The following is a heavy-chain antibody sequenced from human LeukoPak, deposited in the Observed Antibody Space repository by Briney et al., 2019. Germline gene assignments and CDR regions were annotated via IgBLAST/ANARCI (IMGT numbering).Heavy chain of an antibody. D-gene: IGHD3-22*01. J-gene: IGHJ3*02. Sequence: GGSLRLSCAASGFTFSSYSMNWVRQAPGKGLEWVSSISSSSSYIYYADSAKGRFTISRDNARNSLYLQMNSLRAEDTAVYYCARDTMIVVDDAFDIWGQGTMVTVSS. V-gene: IGHV3-21*01. CDR2: ISSSSSYI. CDR1: GFTFSSYS. CDR3: ARDTMIVVDDAFDI.